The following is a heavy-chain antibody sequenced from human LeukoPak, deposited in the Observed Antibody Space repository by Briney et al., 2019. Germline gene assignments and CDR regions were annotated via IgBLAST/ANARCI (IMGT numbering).Heavy chain of an antibody. D-gene: IGHD6-19*01. CDR2: ISAYNGNT. CDR1: GYTFTSYG. CDR3: ASQLAVAGYDY. V-gene: IGHV1-18*01. J-gene: IGHJ4*02. Sequence: ASVKVSCKASGYTFTSYGISWVRQAPGQGLEWMGWISAYNGNTNYAQKLQGRVTMTTDTSTSTAYMELRSLRSEDTAVYYCASQLAVAGYDYWGQGTLVTVSS.